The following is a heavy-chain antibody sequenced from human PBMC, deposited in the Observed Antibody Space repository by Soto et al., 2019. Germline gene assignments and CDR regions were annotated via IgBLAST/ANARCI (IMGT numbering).Heavy chain of an antibody. CDR1: GFTFSSYW. CDR3: LRGTGY. V-gene: IGHV3-74*01. D-gene: IGHD1-1*01. CDR2: IKGDGSRT. J-gene: IGHJ4*02. Sequence: PGGSLRLSCAASGFTFSSYWMYWVRQAPGKALVWVSRIKGDGSRTDYADSVKGRFTISRDNAKNTLYLQMDSLRAEDTAIYYCLRGTGYWGQGTLVTVS.